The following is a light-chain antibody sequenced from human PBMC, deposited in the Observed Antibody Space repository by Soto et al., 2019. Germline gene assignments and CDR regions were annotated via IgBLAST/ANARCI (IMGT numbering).Light chain of an antibody. CDR1: QSISLY. CDR2: GTS. Sequence: DIQMTQSPSSLSASVGDRVTITCRPSQSISLYLNWYRQRPGRAPELLIYGTSSLHSGVPSRFSGRRSGTDFTLTIDSLQPEDFATYYCQQTYNTPRTFGQGTKLEIK. J-gene: IGKJ2*01. CDR3: QQTYNTPRT. V-gene: IGKV1-39*01.